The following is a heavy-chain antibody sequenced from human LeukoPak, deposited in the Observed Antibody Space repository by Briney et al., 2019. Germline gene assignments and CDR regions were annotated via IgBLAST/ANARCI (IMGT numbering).Heavy chain of an antibody. CDR3: ARSIGPFNY. V-gene: IGHV4-59*01. CDR2: IYYSGST. Sequence: PSETLSLTCTVSGDSISSEYWSWIRQPPGKGLEWIGYIYYSGSTNYNPSLKSRVTISVDTSKNQFSLKLSSVTAADTAVYYCARSIGPFNYWGQGTLVTVSS. J-gene: IGHJ4*02. CDR1: GDSISSEY.